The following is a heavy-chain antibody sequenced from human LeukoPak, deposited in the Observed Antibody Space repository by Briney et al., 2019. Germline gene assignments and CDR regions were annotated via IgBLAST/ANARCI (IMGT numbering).Heavy chain of an antibody. V-gene: IGHV1-69*04. CDR1: GGTFSNNA. Sequence: GASVKVSCKASGGTFSNNALSWVRQAPGQGLEWMGKMIPVMGVTDYAQNFQGRVTFTADKSTKTGYMEPKSLTSEDTAVYFCATRGGKSDFDNWGQGTLVTVSS. J-gene: IGHJ4*02. CDR3: ATRGGKSDFDN. CDR2: MIPVMGVT.